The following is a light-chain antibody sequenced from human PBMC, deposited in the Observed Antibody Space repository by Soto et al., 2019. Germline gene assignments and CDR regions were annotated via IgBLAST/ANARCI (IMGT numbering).Light chain of an antibody. Sequence: IQMTQSPSSLSASVGDRVTIICRASQSVSTRLAWYQQKPGKAPKVLIYDASSWAGGVPSRFTGSGSGTEFTLTINSLQPDDFATDYCQQYSVYWTFGQGTKVDIK. CDR2: DAS. J-gene: IGKJ1*01. CDR3: QQYSVYWT. CDR1: QSVSTR. V-gene: IGKV1-5*02.